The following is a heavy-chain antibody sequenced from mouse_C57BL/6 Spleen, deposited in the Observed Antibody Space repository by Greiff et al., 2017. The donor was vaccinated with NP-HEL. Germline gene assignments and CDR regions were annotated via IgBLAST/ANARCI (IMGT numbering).Heavy chain of an antibody. CDR1: GYTFTSYW. CDR3: ARGGAIYDYDGGTWFAY. CDR2: IDPNSGGT. Sequence: QVQLQQSGAELVKPGASVKLSCKASGYTFTSYWMHWVKQRPGRGLEWIGRIDPNSGGTKYNEKFKSKATLTVDTPSSTAYMQLSSLTSEDSAVYYCARGGAIYDYDGGTWFAYWGQGTLVTVSA. V-gene: IGHV1-72*01. J-gene: IGHJ3*01. D-gene: IGHD2-4*01.